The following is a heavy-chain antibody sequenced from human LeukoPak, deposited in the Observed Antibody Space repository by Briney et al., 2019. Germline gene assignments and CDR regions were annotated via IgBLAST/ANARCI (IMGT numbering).Heavy chain of an antibody. CDR2: ISSDGSST. V-gene: IGHV3-74*01. J-gene: IGHJ3*02. CDR3: ARVAVGYAFDI. D-gene: IGHD2-21*01. CDR1: GFTFSSYW. Sequence: GGSLRLSCAASGFTFSSYWMHWVRQAPGKGLVWVSRISSDGSSTSNADSVKGRFTISRDNAKNTLYLQMNSLRAEDSAVYYCARVAVGYAFDIWGQGTMVTVSS.